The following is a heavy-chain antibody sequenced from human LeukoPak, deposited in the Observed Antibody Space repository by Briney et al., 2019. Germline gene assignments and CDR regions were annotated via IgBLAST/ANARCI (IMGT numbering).Heavy chain of an antibody. D-gene: IGHD3-10*01. CDR2: IGGSGDFT. Sequence: GVSLRLSCAASGFTFSTYAMSWVRQAPGKGLEWVSAIGGSGDFTYYAEYVRGRFTISRDNSKKTLYLQMNSLRAEDTAVYYCAKADRGWGVITKDWGQGTLVTVSS. V-gene: IGHV3-23*01. CDR1: GFTFSTYA. CDR3: AKADRGWGVITKD. J-gene: IGHJ4*02.